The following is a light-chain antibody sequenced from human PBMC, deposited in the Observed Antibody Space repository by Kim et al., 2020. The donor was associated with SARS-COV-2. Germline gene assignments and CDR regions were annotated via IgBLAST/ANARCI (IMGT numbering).Light chain of an antibody. J-gene: IGKJ1*01. V-gene: IGKV1-39*01. CDR1: QSIARY. Sequence: DIQMTQSLSSLSASVGDRVTITCRASQSIARYLNWYQQRPGKAPNLLIYAASSLQSGVPARFTGSGSGTDFTLTISSLQPEDFANYYCQQSHSTPWTFGQGTKVDIK. CDR2: AAS. CDR3: QQSHSTPWT.